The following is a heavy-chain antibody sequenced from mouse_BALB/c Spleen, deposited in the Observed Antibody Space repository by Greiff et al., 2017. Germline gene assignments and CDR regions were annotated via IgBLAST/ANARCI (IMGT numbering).Heavy chain of an antibody. CDR3: ARQAGGRVDY. Sequence: EVKVVESGGDLVKPGGSLKLSCAASGFTFSSYGMSWVRQTPDKRLEWVATISSGGSYTYYPDSVKGRFTISRDNAKNTLYLQMSSLKSEDTAMYYCARQAGGRVDYWGQGTSVTVSS. V-gene: IGHV5-6*01. J-gene: IGHJ4*01. D-gene: IGHD3-3*01. CDR2: ISSGGSYT. CDR1: GFTFSSYG.